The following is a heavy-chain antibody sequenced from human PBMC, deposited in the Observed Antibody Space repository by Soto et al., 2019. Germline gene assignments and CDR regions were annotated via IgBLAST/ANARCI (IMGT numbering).Heavy chain of an antibody. CDR3: ARDRPKIFGVVTPFEY. CDR1: GYTFTHYG. Sequence: QVQLVQSGAEVKKSGASVKVSCKASGYTFTHYGITWVRLAPGQGLEWMGWISGYNGNTNFAHKFQGRVTMTRDTSTSTVPMELRSLRSDDTAVYYCARDRPKIFGVVTPFEYWGRGTLVTVSS. CDR2: ISGYNGNT. V-gene: IGHV1-18*01. D-gene: IGHD3-3*01. J-gene: IGHJ4*02.